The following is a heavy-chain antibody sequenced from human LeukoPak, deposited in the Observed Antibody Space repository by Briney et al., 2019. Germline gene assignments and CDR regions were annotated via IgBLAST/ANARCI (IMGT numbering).Heavy chain of an antibody. Sequence: PGGSLRLSCAASGFTFSSYGMHWVRQAPGKGLEWVAVIWYDGSNKYYADSVKGRFTISRDNSNNTLYLQMNSLRAEDTAVYYCAKDGGSYSYSDYWGQGTLVTVSS. CDR3: AKDGGSYSYSDY. V-gene: IGHV3-33*06. CDR2: IWYDGSNK. CDR1: GFTFSSYG. D-gene: IGHD1-26*01. J-gene: IGHJ4*02.